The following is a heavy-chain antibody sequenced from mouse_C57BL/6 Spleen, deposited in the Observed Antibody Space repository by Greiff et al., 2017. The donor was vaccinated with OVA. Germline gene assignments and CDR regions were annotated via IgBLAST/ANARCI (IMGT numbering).Heavy chain of an antibody. CDR3: ARSVVRYFDV. Sequence: GYTFTDYNMDWVKQSHGKSLEWIGDINPNNGGTIYNQKFKGKATLTVDKSSSTAYMELRSLTSEDTAVYYCARSVVRYFDVWGTGTTVTVSS. D-gene: IGHD1-1*01. CDR1: GYTFTDYN. J-gene: IGHJ1*03. CDR2: INPNNGGT. V-gene: IGHV1-18*01.